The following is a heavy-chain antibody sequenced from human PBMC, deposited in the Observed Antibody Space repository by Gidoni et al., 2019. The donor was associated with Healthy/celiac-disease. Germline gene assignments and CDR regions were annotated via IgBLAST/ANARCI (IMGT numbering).Heavy chain of an antibody. Sequence: QVTLKECGPVLVKPTETLTLTCTVSGFSLSNARMGVSWIRQPPGKALEWLAHIFSNDEKSYSTSLKSRLTISKDTSKSQVVLTMTNMDPVDTATYYCARVNYYDSSGPYPFDYWGQGTLVTVSS. J-gene: IGHJ4*02. CDR2: IFSNDEK. CDR1: GFSLSNARMG. D-gene: IGHD3-22*01. V-gene: IGHV2-26*01. CDR3: ARVNYYDSSGPYPFDY.